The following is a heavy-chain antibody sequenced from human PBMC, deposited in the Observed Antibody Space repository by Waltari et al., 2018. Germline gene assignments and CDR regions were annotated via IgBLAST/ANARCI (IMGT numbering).Heavy chain of an antibody. V-gene: IGHV3-23*01. Sequence: EVQLLESGGGLVQPGGSLRLSCAASGFTFSSYAMSWVRQAPGKGLEGVSAISGSGGSTYYEDSVKGRLTISRDNSKNTLYLQMNSLRAEDTAVYYWAKDRGGGGFDYWGQGTLVTVSS. D-gene: IGHD3-10*01. CDR3: AKDRGGGGFDY. CDR1: GFTFSSYA. J-gene: IGHJ4*02. CDR2: ISGSGGST.